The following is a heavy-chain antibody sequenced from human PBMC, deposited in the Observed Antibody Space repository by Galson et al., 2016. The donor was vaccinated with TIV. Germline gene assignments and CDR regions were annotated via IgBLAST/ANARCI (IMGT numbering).Heavy chain of an antibody. CDR3: ARLVGLMTTKRGYFDS. Sequence: SETLSLTCAVSGYSISRGYYWGWVRQPPGKGLEWIGNIYHTESTYYNPSLRSRVTISLDTSKNQFSLRLTSVSAADTAVYYCARLVGLMTTKRGYFDSWGHGNLVTVSS. J-gene: IGHJ4*01. V-gene: IGHV4-38-2*01. D-gene: IGHD3-22*01. CDR2: IYHTEST. CDR1: GYSISRGYY.